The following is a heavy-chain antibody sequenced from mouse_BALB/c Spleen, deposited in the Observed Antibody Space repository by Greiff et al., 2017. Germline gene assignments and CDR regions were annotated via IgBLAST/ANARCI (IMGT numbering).Heavy chain of an antibody. CDR1: GYTFTSYW. D-gene: IGHD4-1*01. CDR3: TRASNWAFDY. V-gene: IGHV1-69*02. CDR2: IYPSDSYT. Sequence: VQLQQSGAELVRPGASVKLSCKASGYTFTSYWINWVKQRPGQGLEWIGNIYPSDSYTNYNQKFKDKATLTVDKSSSTAYMQLSSPTSEDSAVYYCTRASNWAFDYWGQGTTLTVSS. J-gene: IGHJ2*01.